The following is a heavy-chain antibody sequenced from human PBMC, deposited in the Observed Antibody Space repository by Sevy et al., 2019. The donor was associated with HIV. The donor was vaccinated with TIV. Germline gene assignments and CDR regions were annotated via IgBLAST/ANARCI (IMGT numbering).Heavy chain of an antibody. Sequence: ASVKVPCKASGYTFTGYYVHWVRQAPGQGLEWMGWINPNNGGTYFAKKFQDSVTLTTDTSVNTAYMELRSLTFDDTAIYYCARMGDYSDSSGYYPLKFWGQGTLVTVSS. J-gene: IGHJ4*02. CDR1: GYTFTGYY. D-gene: IGHD3-22*01. CDR3: ARMGDYSDSSGYYPLKF. CDR2: INPNNGGT. V-gene: IGHV1-2*02.